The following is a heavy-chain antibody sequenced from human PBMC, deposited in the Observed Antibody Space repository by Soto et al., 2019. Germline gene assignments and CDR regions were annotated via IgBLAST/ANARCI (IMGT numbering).Heavy chain of an antibody. CDR2: ITGSTGTT. CDR3: AKDTSSSPYSLAV. J-gene: IGHJ6*03. V-gene: IGHV3-23*01. D-gene: IGHD2-2*01. Sequence: EVHVWESGGGSVQPVGSLRLSCAASGFTFSSFAMSWVRHAPGKELEWVSEITGSTGTTYYADSVKGRFIISRDSAKNTVHLQMNSLRVEDTAVYYFAKDTSSSPYSLAVWCKGTTVTVSS. CDR1: GFTFSSFA.